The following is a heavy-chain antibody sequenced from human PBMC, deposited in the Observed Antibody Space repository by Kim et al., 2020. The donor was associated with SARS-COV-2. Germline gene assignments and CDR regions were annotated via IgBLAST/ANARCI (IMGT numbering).Heavy chain of an antibody. CDR2: T. Sequence: TYYTASVRGRFTIFRDNSKNTLYLQINSLRAEDTAIYYCAKEDSDYDFFDYWGQGTRVTVSS. J-gene: IGHJ4*02. D-gene: IGHD4-4*01. CDR3: AKEDSDYDFFDY. V-gene: IGHV3-23*01.